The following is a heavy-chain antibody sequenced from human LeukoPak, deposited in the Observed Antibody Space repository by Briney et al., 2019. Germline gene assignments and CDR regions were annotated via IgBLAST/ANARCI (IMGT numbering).Heavy chain of an antibody. CDR3: ARRAGGYSHPYDY. V-gene: IGHV3-53*01. CDR2: IYSDDTT. CDR1: GFTVSGNY. J-gene: IGHJ4*02. Sequence: SGGSLRLSCAVSGFTVSGNYMSWIRQAPGKGLEWVSLIYSDDTTLYADSVKGRFTISRDISKNTLYLQMSNLRAEDTAVYYCARRAGGYSHPYDYWGQGVLVTVSS. D-gene: IGHD4-23*01.